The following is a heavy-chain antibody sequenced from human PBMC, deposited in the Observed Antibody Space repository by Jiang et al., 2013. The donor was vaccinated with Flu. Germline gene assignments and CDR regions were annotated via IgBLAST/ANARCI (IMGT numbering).Heavy chain of an antibody. Sequence: KPTQTLTLTCTVSGFSLSNARMGVSWIRQPPGKALEWLAHIFSNDEKSYSTSLKSRLTISKDTSKSQVVLTMTNMDPVDTATYYCARIALPSMIVVKRLDNWFDPWGQGTLVTVSS. CDR1: GFSLSNARMG. CDR3: ARIALPSMIVVKRLDNWFDP. V-gene: IGHV2-26*01. D-gene: IGHD3-22*01. J-gene: IGHJ5*02. CDR2: IFSNDEK.